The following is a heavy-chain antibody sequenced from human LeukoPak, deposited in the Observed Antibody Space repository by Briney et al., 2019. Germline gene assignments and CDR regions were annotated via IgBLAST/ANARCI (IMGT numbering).Heavy chain of an antibody. CDR2: INPNGGGT. Sequence: GASVKVSCKASGYTFTGYYIHWVRQAPGQGLEWMAWINPNGGGTNYAQKFQGRVAVTRDSSISTAYMELSGLTSDDTAVFYCAIGTGAPNHFDYWGQGTLVTVSS. CDR1: GYTFTGYY. D-gene: IGHD7-27*01. J-gene: IGHJ4*02. V-gene: IGHV1-2*02. CDR3: AIGTGAPNHFDY.